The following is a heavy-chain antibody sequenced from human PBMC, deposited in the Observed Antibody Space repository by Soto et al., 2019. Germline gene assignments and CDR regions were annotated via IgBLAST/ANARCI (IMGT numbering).Heavy chain of an antibody. CDR3: VRDLHEPLATDALRVAN. CDR2: ISSTGSGT. Sequence: SGGSLRLSCAASGFTFSSYEMRWVRQAPGKGLEWISYISSTGSGTLYAASVRGRFTMSRDNTKNSVSLQMSSLTAEDTAVYYCVRDLHEPLATDALRVANWGQGTQVTVSS. CDR1: GFTFSSYE. D-gene: IGHD2-8*02. J-gene: IGHJ4*02. V-gene: IGHV3-48*03.